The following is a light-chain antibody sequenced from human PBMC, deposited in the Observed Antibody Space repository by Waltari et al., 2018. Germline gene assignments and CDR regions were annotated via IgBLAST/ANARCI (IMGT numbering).Light chain of an antibody. V-gene: IGKV1-27*01. J-gene: IGKJ4*01. CDR1: QDINTD. CDR3: QNFDSVPLT. Sequence: DIQMTQSPSSLSASVGAGVTLSCRASQDINTDLAWYQQKVGEVPKLLIYGASTLQSGVPSRFSGSGSGTDFTLTITDLQPEDVATYYCQNFDSVPLTFGGGTKVELK. CDR2: GAS.